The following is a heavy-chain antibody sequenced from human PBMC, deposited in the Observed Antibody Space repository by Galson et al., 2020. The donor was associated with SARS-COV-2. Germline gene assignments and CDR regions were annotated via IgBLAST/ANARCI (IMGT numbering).Heavy chain of an antibody. Sequence: SCAASGFTLSPYWMHWVRQTPGKGLVWLSLINSDGSRTIYADSVKGRFTISRDNAKNTLYLQMSSLGAEDTAVYYCARDHNYSRLCVWGKVTTVIVSS. J-gene: IGHJ6*04. CDR3: ARDHNYSRLCV. V-gene: IGHV3-74*01. CDR2: INSDGSRT. CDR1: GFTLSPYW. D-gene: IGHD1-26*01.